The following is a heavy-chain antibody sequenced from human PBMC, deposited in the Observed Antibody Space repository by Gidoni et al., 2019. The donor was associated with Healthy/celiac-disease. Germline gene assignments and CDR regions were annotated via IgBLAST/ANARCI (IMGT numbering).Heavy chain of an antibody. CDR1: GFTFSSYA. D-gene: IGHD3-16*01. J-gene: IGHJ6*02. CDR2: ISGSGGST. Sequence: EVQLLESGGGLVQPGGSLRLSCAASGFTFSSYAMSWVRQAPGKGLEWVSAISGSGGSTYYADSVKGRFTISRDKSKNTRYLQMNSLRAEDTAVYYCAKEGLESDYYYGMDVWGQGTTVTVSS. V-gene: IGHV3-23*01. CDR3: AKEGLESDYYYGMDV.